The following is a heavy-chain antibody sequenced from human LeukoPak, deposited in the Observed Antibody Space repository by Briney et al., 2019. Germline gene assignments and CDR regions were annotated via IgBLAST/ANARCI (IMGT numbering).Heavy chain of an antibody. CDR3: ARDHQRLLWFGELLGAFDI. V-gene: IGHV1-18*01. D-gene: IGHD3-10*01. CDR2: INAYNGNT. J-gene: IGHJ3*02. Sequence: GASVKVSCKASGYTFTSYGISWVRQAPGQGLEWMGWINAYNGNTDYAQKLQGRVTMTTDTSTGTAYMELRSLRSDDTAVYYCARDHQRLLWFGELLGAFDIWGQGTMVTVSS. CDR1: GYTFTSYG.